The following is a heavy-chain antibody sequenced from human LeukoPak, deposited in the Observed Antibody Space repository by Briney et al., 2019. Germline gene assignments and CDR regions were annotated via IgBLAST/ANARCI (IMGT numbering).Heavy chain of an antibody. CDR3: ARGGNGSSGYYYARY. J-gene: IGHJ4*02. V-gene: IGHV4-30-4*08. CDR1: GFTFSSYA. Sequence: LRLSCAASGFTFSSYAMSWVRQPPGKGLEWIGYIYYSGSTYYNPSLKSRVTISVDTSKNQFSLKLSSVTAADTAVYYCARGGNGSSGYYYARYWGQGTLVTVSS. D-gene: IGHD3-22*01. CDR2: IYYSGST.